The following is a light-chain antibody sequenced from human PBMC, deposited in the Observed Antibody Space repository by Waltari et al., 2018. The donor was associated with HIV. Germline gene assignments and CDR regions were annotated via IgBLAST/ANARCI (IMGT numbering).Light chain of an antibody. CDR3: QQYNTFSAT. V-gene: IGKV1-5*03. CDR2: KAS. CDR1: ESVSSW. Sequence: DIKMTQSPSTLSAFVGERVPITCRASESVSSWLAWYQQKPGKAPKLLIYKASSLESGVPSRFSGSGSGTEFTLTISSLQPDDFATYYCQQYNTFSATFGQGTKVEIK. J-gene: IGKJ1*01.